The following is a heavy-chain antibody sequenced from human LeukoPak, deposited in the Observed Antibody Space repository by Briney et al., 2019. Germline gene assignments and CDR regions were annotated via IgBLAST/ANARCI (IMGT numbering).Heavy chain of an antibody. CDR2: INHSGST. CDR3: AGTPVVTQEGFDY. J-gene: IGHJ4*02. Sequence: ASETLSLTYAVYGGSFSGYYWSWIRQPPGKGLEWMGEINHSGSTNYNPSFKGRVTISVDTSKNQFSLKLSSVTAADTAVYYCAGTPVVTQEGFDYWGQGTLVTVSS. D-gene: IGHD4-23*01. V-gene: IGHV4-34*01. CDR1: GGSFSGYY.